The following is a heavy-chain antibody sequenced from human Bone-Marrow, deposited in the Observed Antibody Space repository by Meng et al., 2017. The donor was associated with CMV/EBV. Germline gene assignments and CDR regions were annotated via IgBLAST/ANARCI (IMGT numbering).Heavy chain of an antibody. Sequence: ETLSLTCAASGFTFSSYSMNWVRQAPGKGLEWVSSISSSSSYIYYADSVKGRFTISRDNAKNSLYLQMNSLRAEDTAVYYCASFFGVVMGPSPNWFDPWGQGTLVTVSS. CDR2: ISSSSSYI. D-gene: IGHD3-3*01. J-gene: IGHJ5*02. CDR3: ASFFGVVMGPSPNWFDP. V-gene: IGHV3-21*01. CDR1: GFTFSSYS.